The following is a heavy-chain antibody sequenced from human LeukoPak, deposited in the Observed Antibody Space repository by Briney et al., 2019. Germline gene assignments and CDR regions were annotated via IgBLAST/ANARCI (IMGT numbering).Heavy chain of an antibody. V-gene: IGHV4-30-4*01. D-gene: IGHD3-3*01. CDR3: ARLPITKRAMDV. Sequence: SETLSLTCPVSGGSISSGDYYWTWIRQPPGKGLEWIGYIYYSGSTHYNPSLKSRVTISVDTSTNQFSLKLSPVTAADTAVYYCARLPITKRAMDVWGQGTTVTVSS. CDR2: IYYSGST. CDR1: GGSISSGDYY. J-gene: IGHJ6*02.